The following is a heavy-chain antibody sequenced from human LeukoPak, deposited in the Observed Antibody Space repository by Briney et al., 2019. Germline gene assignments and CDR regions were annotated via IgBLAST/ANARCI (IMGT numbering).Heavy chain of an antibody. Sequence: GGSLRLSCAASGFTFSNYAIHWVRQAPGKGLEWVAVTSHDGDNKFYADSVKGRFTISRDYSKNTLYLQMNSLRAEDTAVYYCAKTGGDSVLYYYYMDVWGKGTTVTVSS. J-gene: IGHJ6*03. V-gene: IGHV3-30-3*02. CDR2: TSHDGDNK. CDR1: GFTFSNYA. CDR3: AKTGGDSVLYYYYMDV. D-gene: IGHD3-10*01.